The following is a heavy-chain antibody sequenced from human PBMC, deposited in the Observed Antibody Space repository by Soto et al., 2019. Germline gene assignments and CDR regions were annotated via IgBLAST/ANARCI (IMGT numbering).Heavy chain of an antibody. Sequence: ASVKVSCKASGYTFTPYAMHWVRQAPGQSLEWAGWINAGNGNTKYSQEFRGRVTITRDISASTAYVELNSLGSEDTAVYYCARDSGELLIYHFDYWGQGTLVTVSS. CDR1: GYTFTPYA. D-gene: IGHD3-10*01. J-gene: IGHJ4*02. CDR2: INAGNGNT. CDR3: ARDSGELLIYHFDY. V-gene: IGHV1-3*01.